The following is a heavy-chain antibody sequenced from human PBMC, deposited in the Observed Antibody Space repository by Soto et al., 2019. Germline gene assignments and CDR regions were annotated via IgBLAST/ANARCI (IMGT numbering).Heavy chain of an antibody. J-gene: IGHJ4*02. D-gene: IGHD3-9*01. CDR3: ARLEGLATISYYFDF. CDR2: IYYCGNT. V-gene: IGHV4-39*01. Sequence: QLQLQESGPGLVKPSETLSLTCSVSGDSINSVKYYWCWIRQPPGKGLEWIGSIYYCGNTYYNPSLRTQVTITQYNSKSQFSLKLNSVTAADSAVYFCARLEGLATISYYFDFWGQGALVTVSS. CDR1: GDSINSVKYY.